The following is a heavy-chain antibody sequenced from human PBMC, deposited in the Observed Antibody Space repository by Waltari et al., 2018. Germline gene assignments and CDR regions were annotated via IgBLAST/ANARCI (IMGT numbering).Heavy chain of an antibody. J-gene: IGHJ4*02. V-gene: IGHV4-61*02. CDR2: IYTSGST. D-gene: IGHD3-16*01. Sequence: QVQLQESGPGLVKPSQTLSLTCTVSGGSISSGSYYWSWIRQPAGKGLEWIGRIYTSGSTNYNPSLKSRVTISVDTSKNQFSLKLSSVTAADTAVYYCASGPPLGDYVDYWGQGTLVTVSS. CDR1: GGSISSGSYY. CDR3: ASGPPLGDYVDY.